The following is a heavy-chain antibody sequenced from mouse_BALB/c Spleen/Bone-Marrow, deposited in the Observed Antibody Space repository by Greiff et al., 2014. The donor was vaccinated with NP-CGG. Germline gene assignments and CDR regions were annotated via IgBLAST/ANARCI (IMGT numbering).Heavy chain of an antibody. V-gene: IGHV1S81*02. Sequence: LVESGAELVKPGASVKLSCKASGYTFTSYYIYWVKQRPGQGLEWIGEINPSNGGTNFNEKFKSKATLTVDKSSSTAYMQLSSLTSEDSAVYYCTRSNGNWFAYWGQGTLVTVSA. CDR1: GYTFTSYY. J-gene: IGHJ3*01. CDR2: INPSNGGT. D-gene: IGHD2-1*01. CDR3: TRSNGNWFAY.